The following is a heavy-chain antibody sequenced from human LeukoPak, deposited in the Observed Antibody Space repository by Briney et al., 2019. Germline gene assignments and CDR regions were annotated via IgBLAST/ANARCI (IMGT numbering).Heavy chain of an antibody. J-gene: IGHJ3*02. CDR1: GGSISSYY. CDR2: IYYSGST. CDR3: ARDVRYYDSSGYYDAFDI. Sequence: SETLSLTCTVSGGSISSYYWSWIRQPPGKGLEWIGYIYYSGSTNYNPSLKSRVTISVDTSKNQFSLKLSSVTAADTAAYYCARDVRYYDSSGYYDAFDIWGQGTMVTVSS. V-gene: IGHV4-59*12. D-gene: IGHD3-22*01.